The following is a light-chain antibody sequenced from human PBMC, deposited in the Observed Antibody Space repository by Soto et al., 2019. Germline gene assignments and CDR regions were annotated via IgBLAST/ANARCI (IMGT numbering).Light chain of an antibody. V-gene: IGKV1-27*01. CDR1: QGISNY. CDR3: QKYNSAPRT. Sequence: RQSPRTVSLSTGERATLSCRASQGISNYLAWYQQKPGKVPKLLIYAASTLQSGVPSRFSGSGSGTDFTLTISSLQPEDVATYYCQKYNSAPRTFGQGTKVDIK. CDR2: AAS. J-gene: IGKJ1*01.